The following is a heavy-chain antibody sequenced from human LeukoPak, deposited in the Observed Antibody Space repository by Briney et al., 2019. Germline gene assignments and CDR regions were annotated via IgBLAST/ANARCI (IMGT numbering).Heavy chain of an antibody. Sequence: SETLSLTCTVSGGSISSYYWSWIRQPAGKGLEWIERMYMSGSTNYNPSLKSRVTMSVDTSKNQFSLKLSSVTAADTAVYYCARDRGYCTNTSCYNYYYYMDVWGKGTTVTVSS. V-gene: IGHV4-4*07. CDR1: GGSISSYY. CDR2: MYMSGST. CDR3: ARDRGYCTNTSCYNYYYYMDV. J-gene: IGHJ6*03. D-gene: IGHD2-2*01.